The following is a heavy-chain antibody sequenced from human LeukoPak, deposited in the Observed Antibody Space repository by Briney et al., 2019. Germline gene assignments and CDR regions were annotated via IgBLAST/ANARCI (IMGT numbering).Heavy chain of an antibody. CDR1: GGSFSGDY. V-gene: IGHV4-34*01. CDR2: INHGGST. Sequence: SETLSLAXAVYGGSFSGDYWSWIRQPPGKGLEWIGEINHGGSTNYNPSLKSRVTISVDTSKNQFSLKLSSVTAADTAVYYCARKKAPNYDILTGYSHYYYYYYMDVWGKGTTVTVSS. CDR3: ARKKAPNYDILTGYSHYYYYYYMDV. D-gene: IGHD3-9*01. J-gene: IGHJ6*03.